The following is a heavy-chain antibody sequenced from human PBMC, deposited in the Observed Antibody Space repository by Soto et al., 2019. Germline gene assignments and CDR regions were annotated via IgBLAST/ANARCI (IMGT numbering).Heavy chain of an antibody. CDR3: AREDSIIIPAVSDF. D-gene: IGHD2-2*01. CDR2: VSKSDYT. V-gene: IGHV3-21*01. J-gene: IGHJ4*02. CDR1: GFPFNNYG. Sequence: GSLRLSCTVSGFPFNNYGINLFRHSPGKWLEWVSSVSKSDYTYYSDSVKGRFTISRDNAKNSVSLQMNTLRVEDTAVYYCAREDSIIIPAVSDFWGQGTLVTV.